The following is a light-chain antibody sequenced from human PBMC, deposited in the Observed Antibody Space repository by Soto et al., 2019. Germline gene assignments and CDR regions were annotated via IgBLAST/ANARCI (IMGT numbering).Light chain of an antibody. Sequence: QSVLTQPPSVSGAPGQRVTISCTGSSSNIGAGYDVHWYQQLPGTAPKLLIYVNTNRPSGVPDRFSGSKSGTSASLAITGLQAEDEADYYCQSYDSLSGSRVFGGGTKVTVL. CDR3: QSYDSLSGSRV. CDR1: SSNIGAGYD. J-gene: IGLJ3*02. CDR2: VNT. V-gene: IGLV1-40*01.